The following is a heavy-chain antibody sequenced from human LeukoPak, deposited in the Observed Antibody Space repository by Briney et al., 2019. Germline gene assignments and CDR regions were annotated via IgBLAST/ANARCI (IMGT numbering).Heavy chain of an antibody. CDR2: INPNSGGT. CDR3: ARDRDSSSWYYYYYMDV. D-gene: IGHD6-13*01. Sequence: GASVKVSCKASGYTFTGYYMHWVRQAPGQGLEWMGWINPNSGGTNYAQKFQGRVTMTRDTSISTAYMELSRLRSDDTAVYYCARDRDSSSWYYYYYMDVWGKGTTVTVSS. J-gene: IGHJ6*03. V-gene: IGHV1-2*02. CDR1: GYTFTGYY.